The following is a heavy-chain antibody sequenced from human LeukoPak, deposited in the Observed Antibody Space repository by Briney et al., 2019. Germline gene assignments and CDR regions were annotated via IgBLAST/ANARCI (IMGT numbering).Heavy chain of an antibody. J-gene: IGHJ2*01. CDR2: IYYSGST. CDR3: ARTPELPTVSYWYFDL. Sequence: SQTLSLTRTVSGGSISSYYWSWIRQPPGKGLEWIGYIYYSGSTNYNPSLKSRVTISVDTSKNQFSLKLSSVTAADTAVYYCARTPELPTVSYWYFDLWGRGTLVTVSS. D-gene: IGHD1-14*01. CDR1: GGSISSYY. V-gene: IGHV4-59*01.